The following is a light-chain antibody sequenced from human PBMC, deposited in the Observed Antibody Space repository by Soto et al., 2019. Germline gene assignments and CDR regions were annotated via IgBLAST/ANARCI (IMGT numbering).Light chain of an antibody. J-gene: IGKJ2*01. Sequence: DIQMTQSPSSLSASVGDRVTITCQASQDITKYLSWFQQKPGKVPKLLIYDASELETGVPSRFSGGGSGTDFTFTISSLQPEDIATYYCQHYDSLPYTFGQGTKLEMK. V-gene: IGKV1-33*01. CDR2: DAS. CDR1: QDITKY. CDR3: QHYDSLPYT.